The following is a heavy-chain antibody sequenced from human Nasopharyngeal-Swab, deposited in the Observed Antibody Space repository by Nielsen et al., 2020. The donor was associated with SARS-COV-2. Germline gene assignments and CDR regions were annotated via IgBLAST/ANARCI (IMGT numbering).Heavy chain of an antibody. V-gene: IGHV3-23*01. Sequence: VRQAPGKGLEWVSAISGSGGSTYYADSVKGRFTISRDNSKNTLYLQMNSLRAEDTAVYYCEKSVWFDPWGQGTLVTVSS. CDR3: EKSVWFDP. J-gene: IGHJ5*02. CDR2: ISGSGGST.